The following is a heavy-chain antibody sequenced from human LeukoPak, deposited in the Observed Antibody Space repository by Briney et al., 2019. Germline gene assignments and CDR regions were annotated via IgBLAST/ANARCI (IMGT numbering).Heavy chain of an antibody. CDR2: ISVSGNT. V-gene: IGHV3-23*01. Sequence: GGSLRLSCEASGFTFTTYSMTWVRQAPGKGLEWVSAISVSGNTYHADSVKGRFTISRDSSKNTLYLQMNSLRAGDAAVYYCAKAPVTTCRGAYCYPFDYWSQGTLVTVSP. D-gene: IGHD2-21*01. CDR3: AKAPVTTCRGAYCYPFDY. CDR1: GFTFTTYS. J-gene: IGHJ4*02.